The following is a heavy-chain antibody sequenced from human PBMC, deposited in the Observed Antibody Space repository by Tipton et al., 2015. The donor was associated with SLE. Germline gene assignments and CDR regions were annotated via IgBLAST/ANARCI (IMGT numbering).Heavy chain of an antibody. Sequence: SLRLSCAASGFTFSSYAMHWVRQAPGKGLEWVSYISSSGSTIYYADSVKGRFTISRDNSKNTLYLQMNSLRAEDTAVYYCAKDTRGDSSSSKWFDPWGQGTLVTVSS. J-gene: IGHJ5*02. V-gene: IGHV3-48*01. CDR2: ISSSGSTI. D-gene: IGHD6-6*01. CDR3: AKDTRGDSSSSKWFDP. CDR1: GFTFSSYA.